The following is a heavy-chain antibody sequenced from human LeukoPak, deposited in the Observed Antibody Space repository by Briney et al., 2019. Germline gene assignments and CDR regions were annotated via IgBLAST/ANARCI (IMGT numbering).Heavy chain of an antibody. CDR3: AESRGGYGMDV. V-gene: IGHV4-39*01. J-gene: IGHJ6*02. CDR1: GGSISSSSYY. CDR2: IYYSGST. D-gene: IGHD2-15*01. Sequence: SETLSLTCTVSGGSISSSSYYWGWIRQPPGKGLEWIGSIYYSGSTYYNPSLKSRVTISVDTSKNQFSLKLSSVTAADTAVYYCAESRGGYGMDVWGQGTTVTVSS.